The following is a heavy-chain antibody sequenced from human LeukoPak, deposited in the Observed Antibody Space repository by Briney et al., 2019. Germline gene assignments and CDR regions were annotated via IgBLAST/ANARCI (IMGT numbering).Heavy chain of an antibody. J-gene: IGHJ6*04. CDR3: ASTVAAAMPDYYYGMDV. Sequence: SETLSLTCTVSGGSISSYYWSWIRQPPGKGLEWIGYIYYSGSTNYNPSLKSRVTISVDTSKNQFSLKLSSVTAADTAVYYCASTVAAAMPDYYYGMDVWGKGTTVTVSS. CDR2: IYYSGST. CDR1: GGSISSYY. V-gene: IGHV4-59*01. D-gene: IGHD2-2*01.